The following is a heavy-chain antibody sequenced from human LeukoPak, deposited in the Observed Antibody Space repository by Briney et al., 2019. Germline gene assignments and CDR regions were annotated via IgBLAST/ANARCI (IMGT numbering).Heavy chain of an antibody. CDR3: ASSLGYCSSTSCPLDY. CDR2: ISAYNGNT. D-gene: IGHD2-2*01. V-gene: IGHV1-18*01. Sequence: ASVTVSCKASGYTFTSYGISWVRQAPGQGLEWMGWISAYNGNTNYAQKLQGRVTMTTDTSTSTAYMELRSLRSDDTAVYYCASSLGYCSSTSCPLDYWGQGTLVTVSS. CDR1: GYTFTSYG. J-gene: IGHJ4*02.